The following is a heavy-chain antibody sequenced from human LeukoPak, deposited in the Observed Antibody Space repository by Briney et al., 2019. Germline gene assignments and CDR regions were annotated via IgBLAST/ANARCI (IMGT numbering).Heavy chain of an antibody. CDR2: ISGSSSTI. V-gene: IGHV3-48*03. J-gene: IGHJ4*02. D-gene: IGHD3-10*01. CDR3: ARIGDTHYYSQDY. CDR1: GFTFSSYE. Sequence: GGSLRLSCAASGFTFSSYEMNWVRQGPGKGLEWVSYISGSSSTIYYADSVKGRFTISRNNAKNSLYLQMNSLRAEDTAVYYCARIGDTHYYSQDYWGQGTLVTVSS.